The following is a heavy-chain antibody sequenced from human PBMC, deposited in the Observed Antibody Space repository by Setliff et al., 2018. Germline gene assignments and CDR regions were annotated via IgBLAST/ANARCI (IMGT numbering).Heavy chain of an antibody. CDR1: AYSFTAYY. CDR3: ARINFYVSSGYYYAPDY. CDR2: INPNSGGT. V-gene: IGHV1-2*02. J-gene: IGHJ4*02. Sequence: GASVKVSCKTSAYSFTAYYVHWVRQAPGQGLEWMGWINPNSGGTNYPQKFLGRVTVTTDTSTGTAYMELGSLTSDDTAIYYCARINFYVSSGYYYAPDYWGPGTLVTVSS. D-gene: IGHD3-22*01.